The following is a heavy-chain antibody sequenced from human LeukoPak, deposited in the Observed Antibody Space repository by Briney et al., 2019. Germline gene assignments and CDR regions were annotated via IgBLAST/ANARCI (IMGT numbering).Heavy chain of an antibody. CDR3: VKSGSYYEAFDY. D-gene: IGHD1-26*01. CDR1: GYSISSNYY. V-gene: IGHV4-38-2*02. J-gene: IGHJ4*02. CDR2: IYHSGST. Sequence: PSETLSLTCIVSGYSISSNYYWGWIRQPPGKGLEWIGSIYHSGSTFYNPSLKSRLTISVDMSKNQFSLKLSSVTAADTAVYYCVKSGSYYEAFDYWGQGTLVPVSS.